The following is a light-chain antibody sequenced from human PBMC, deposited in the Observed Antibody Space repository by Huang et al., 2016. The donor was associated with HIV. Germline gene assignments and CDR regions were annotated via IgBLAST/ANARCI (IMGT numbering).Light chain of an antibody. J-gene: IGKJ4*01. CDR1: QNVRNN. V-gene: IGKV3D-15*01. Sequence: EIMMTQSPATLSVSPGGRATLSCRASQNVRNNLAWYQQKTGQAPRLLIYETSTRASGILARFSGSGSATDFTLTISGLQSEDFAIYYCQQYDKWPPGLTFGGGTKVEIK. CDR2: ETS. CDR3: QQYDKWPPGLT.